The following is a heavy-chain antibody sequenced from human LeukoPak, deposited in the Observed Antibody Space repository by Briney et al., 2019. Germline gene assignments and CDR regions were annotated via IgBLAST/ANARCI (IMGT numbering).Heavy chain of an antibody. J-gene: IGHJ4*02. Sequence: ASVKVSCKTSGYTFTDYYMHWVRQAPGQGLEWMGRINLRSGGTNYAQKFQGRVTVTRDTSISTVYMELSRLGSDDTAVYYCRLVTMGHYWGQGTLVTVSS. CDR3: RLVTMGHY. D-gene: IGHD4-23*01. CDR2: INLRSGGT. CDR1: GYTFTDYY. V-gene: IGHV1-2*06.